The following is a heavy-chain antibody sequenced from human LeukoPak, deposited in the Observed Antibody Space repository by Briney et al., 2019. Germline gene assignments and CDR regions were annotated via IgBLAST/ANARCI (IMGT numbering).Heavy chain of an antibody. J-gene: IGHJ5*02. CDR1: GYTFTGYY. CDR3: ARDRHCSSTSCYPQWFDP. Sequence: ASVKVSCKASGYTFTGYYMHWVRQAPGQGLEWMGWINPNSGGTNYAQKLQGRVTMTTDTSTSTAYMELRSLRSDDTAVYYCARDRHCSSTSCYPQWFDPWGQGTLVTVSS. D-gene: IGHD2-2*01. V-gene: IGHV1-2*02. CDR2: INPNSGGT.